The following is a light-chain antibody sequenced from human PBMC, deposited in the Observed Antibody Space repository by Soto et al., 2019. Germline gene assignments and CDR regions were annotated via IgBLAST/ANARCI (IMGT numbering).Light chain of an antibody. CDR2: GAS. CDR1: QNVNSN. J-gene: IGKJ2*01. V-gene: IGKV3-15*01. CDR3: QQYIDWPPMYT. Sequence: EIVMTQSPATLSMSPGERATLSCRATQNVNSNLAWYQHRPGQAPRLLIYGASIRPTGIPARFSGSGSGTEFTLTIDSLQSEDFAVYYCQQYIDWPPMYTFGQGTKLEIK.